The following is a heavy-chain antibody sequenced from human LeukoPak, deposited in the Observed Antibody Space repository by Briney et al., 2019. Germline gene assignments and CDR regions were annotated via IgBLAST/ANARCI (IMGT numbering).Heavy chain of an antibody. Sequence: PSETLSLTCTVSGGSISNYYWGWIRQPPGKGLEWIGSIYYSGSTSYNPSLKSRVTISVDTSKNQFSLKLSSVTAADTAVYYCARLPTITFFDYWGRGTLVTVSS. J-gene: IGHJ4*02. CDR2: IYYSGST. V-gene: IGHV4-39*01. CDR3: ARLPTITFFDY. CDR1: GGSISNYY. D-gene: IGHD5-12*01.